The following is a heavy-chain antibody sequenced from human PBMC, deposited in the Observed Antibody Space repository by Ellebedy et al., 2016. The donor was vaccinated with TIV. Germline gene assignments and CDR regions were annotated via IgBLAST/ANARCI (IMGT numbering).Heavy chain of an antibody. Sequence: GESLKISCVVSGFTFSSFAMSWVRQAPGKGLEWVSGFSGRGPKTFYADSVKGRFTISRDISKNTLYLQMNSLRAEDTAVYYCARGSQWLVEISFDYWGQGTLVTVSS. CDR2: FSGRGPKT. CDR3: ARGSQWLVEISFDY. J-gene: IGHJ4*02. D-gene: IGHD6-19*01. CDR1: GFTFSSFA. V-gene: IGHV3-23*01.